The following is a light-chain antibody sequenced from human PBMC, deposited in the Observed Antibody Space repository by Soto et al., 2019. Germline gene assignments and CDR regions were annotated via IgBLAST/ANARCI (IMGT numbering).Light chain of an antibody. J-gene: IGKJ3*01. CDR3: QQYGGSPPFT. Sequence: EIVLTQSPATLSLSPGERATLSCRASQSVSSSYLAWYQQKPGQAPGLLIYGASSSATVIPDRFSGSGSGTDFALTISSLEPEDFAVYYFQQYGGSPPFTFGPGTKVDIK. CDR2: GAS. V-gene: IGKV3-20*01. CDR1: QSVSSSY.